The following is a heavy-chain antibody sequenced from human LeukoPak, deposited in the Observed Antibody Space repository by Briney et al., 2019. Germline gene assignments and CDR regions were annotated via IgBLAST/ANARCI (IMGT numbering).Heavy chain of an antibody. CDR2: ISYDGSNK. CDR3: AKDQRFGELLPDY. CDR1: GFTFSSYG. V-gene: IGHV3-30*18. J-gene: IGHJ4*02. D-gene: IGHD3-10*01. Sequence: PGRSLRLSCAASGFTFSSYGMHWVRQAPGKGLEWVAVISYDGSNKYYADSVKGRFTISRDNSKNTLYLQMISLRAEDTAVYYCAKDQRFGELLPDYWGQGTLVTVSS.